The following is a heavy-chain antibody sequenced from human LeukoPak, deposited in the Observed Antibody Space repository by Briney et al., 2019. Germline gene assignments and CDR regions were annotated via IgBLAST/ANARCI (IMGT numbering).Heavy chain of an antibody. V-gene: IGHV4-34*01. CDR1: GGSFSGYY. J-gene: IGHJ6*03. CDR3: ARAHSPYYYYYMDV. Sequence: KTSETLSLTCAVYGGSFSGYYWSWIRQPPGKGLEWIGSIYHSGSTYYNPSLKSRVTISVDTSKNQFSLKLSSVTAADTAVYYCARAHSPYYYYYMDVWGKGTTVTVSS. D-gene: IGHD4-11*01. CDR2: IYHSGST.